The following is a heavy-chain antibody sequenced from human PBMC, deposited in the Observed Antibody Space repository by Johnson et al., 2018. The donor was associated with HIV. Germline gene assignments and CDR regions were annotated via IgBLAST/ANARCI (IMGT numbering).Heavy chain of an antibody. J-gene: IGHJ3*02. D-gene: IGHD6-13*01. CDR2: ISGSGFDT. CDR3: GRDMSSRWGMGDACDI. Sequence: QVQLVESGGDLIKPGGSLRLSCAASNFTFKDYYMNWIRQAPGKGLEWISYISGSGFDTFYADSVKGRFTISRDNAKKSLYLQMSSLRAEDTAMYYCGRDMSSRWGMGDACDIWGQGTMVTVSS. V-gene: IGHV3-11*04. CDR1: NFTFKDYY.